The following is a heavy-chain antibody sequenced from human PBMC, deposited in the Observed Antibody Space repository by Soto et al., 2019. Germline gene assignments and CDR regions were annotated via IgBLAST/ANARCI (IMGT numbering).Heavy chain of an antibody. CDR2: IYHSGST. D-gene: IGHD4-4*01. V-gene: IGHV4-30-2*01. CDR3: ARGMTTVTTIDY. J-gene: IGHJ4*02. Sequence: PPGKGLEWIGYIYHSGSTYYNPSLKSRVTISVDRSKNQFSLKLSSVTAADTAVYYCARGMTTVTTIDYWGQGTPVTVSS.